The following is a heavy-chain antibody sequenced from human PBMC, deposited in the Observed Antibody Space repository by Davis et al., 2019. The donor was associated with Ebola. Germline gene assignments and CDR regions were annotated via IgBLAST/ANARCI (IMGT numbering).Heavy chain of an antibody. J-gene: IGHJ4*02. CDR3: ARRAVEGIIAAGGVGSYDY. D-gene: IGHD6-13*01. V-gene: IGHV5-51*01. CDR2: IYPGDSDT. CDR1: GYSFTSYW. Sequence: GESLKISCKGSGYSFTSYWIGWVRQMPGKGLEWMGIIYPGDSDTRYSPSFQGQVTISADKSISTAYLQWSSLKASDTAMYYCARRAVEGIIAAGGVGSYDYWGQGTLVTVSS.